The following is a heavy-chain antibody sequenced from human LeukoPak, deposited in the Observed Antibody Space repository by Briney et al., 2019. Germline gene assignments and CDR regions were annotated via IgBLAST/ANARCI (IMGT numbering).Heavy chain of an antibody. CDR1: GGSISSHY. CDR2: RYENGGT. Sequence: SETLSLTCTVSGGSISSHYWSWIRQPPGKGLEWIGCRYENGGTNYNPSLESRVTLSVGTSKNQFSLRLTSVTAADTAVYFCARDSGSYSFASWGQGTLVTVSS. CDR3: ARDSGSYSFAS. J-gene: IGHJ4*02. V-gene: IGHV4-59*11. D-gene: IGHD1-26*01.